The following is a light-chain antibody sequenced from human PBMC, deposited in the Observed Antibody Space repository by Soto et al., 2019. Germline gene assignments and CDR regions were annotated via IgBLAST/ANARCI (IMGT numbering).Light chain of an antibody. CDR2: DAS. Sequence: AIQLTQSPSSLSASVGDRVTITCRASQGISSALAWYQQKPGKAPKLLIYDASSLESGVPSRFRGSGFWTDFPLNLRSLPPEDFATYYCQQFNSLPPTFGGGTKVDIK. V-gene: IGKV1-13*02. CDR1: QGISSA. CDR3: QQFNSLPPT. J-gene: IGKJ4*01.